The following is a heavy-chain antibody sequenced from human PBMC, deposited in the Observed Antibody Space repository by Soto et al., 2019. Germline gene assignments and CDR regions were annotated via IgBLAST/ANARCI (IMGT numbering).Heavy chain of an antibody. CDR3: ATSEWELPEYFQH. V-gene: IGHV1-18*04. J-gene: IGHJ1*01. CDR2: ISAYNGNA. Sequence: ASVKVSCKASGYTFTSYGISWVRQAPGQGLEWMGWISAYNGNANYAQKLQGRVTMTTDTSTSTAYMELRSLRSDDTAVYYCATSEWELPEYFQHWGQGTLVTVSS. CDR1: GYTFTSYG. D-gene: IGHD1-26*01.